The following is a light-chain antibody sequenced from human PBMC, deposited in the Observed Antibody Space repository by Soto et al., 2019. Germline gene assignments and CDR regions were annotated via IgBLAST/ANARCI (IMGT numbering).Light chain of an antibody. Sequence: EIVLTQSPGTLSLSPGERATLSCRASQSVSRNYLVWYQQKPGRAPRLLVYGASARATGIPDRFRGSGAGTDFTLTISRLEPEDFAVYYCQHHGDLIGFGGGTKVDIK. CDR3: QHHGDLIG. CDR1: QSVSRNY. V-gene: IGKV3-20*01. CDR2: GAS. J-gene: IGKJ4*01.